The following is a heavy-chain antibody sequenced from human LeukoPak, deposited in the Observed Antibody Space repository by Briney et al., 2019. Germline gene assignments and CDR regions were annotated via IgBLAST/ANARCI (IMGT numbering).Heavy chain of an antibody. CDR3: ANGLRYSDWYWAY. CDR1: GGSISSYY. D-gene: IGHD3-9*01. Sequence: SETLSLTCTVSGGSISSYYWSWIRQPPGKGLEWIGYIYYSGSTNYNPSLKSRVTISVDTSKNQFSLKLSSVTAADTAVYYCANGLRYSDWYWAYWGQGTLVTVSS. V-gene: IGHV4-59*01. J-gene: IGHJ4*02. CDR2: IYYSGST.